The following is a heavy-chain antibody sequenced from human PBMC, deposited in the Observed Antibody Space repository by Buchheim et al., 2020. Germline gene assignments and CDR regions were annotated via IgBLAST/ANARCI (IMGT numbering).Heavy chain of an antibody. Sequence: QVQLVQSGAEVKKPGASVKVSCKASGYTFTSYGISWVRQAPGQGLEWMGWISAYIGHTNYAQKLQGRVTMTTDTSTSTAYMELRSLRSDDTAVYYCARDLPSYGTSRLKYYYYGMDVWGQGTT. D-gene: IGHD2-2*01. CDR1: GYTFTSYG. CDR3: ARDLPSYGTSRLKYYYYGMDV. CDR2: ISAYIGHT. V-gene: IGHV1-18*04. J-gene: IGHJ6*02.